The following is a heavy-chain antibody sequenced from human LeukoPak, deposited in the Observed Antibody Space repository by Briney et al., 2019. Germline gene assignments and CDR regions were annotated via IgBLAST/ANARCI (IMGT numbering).Heavy chain of an antibody. CDR3: ARDKRRSFDY. Sequence: PGGSLRLSCAASGFTFSNAWMSWVRQAPGKGLEWVSYISSSGSTIYYADSVKGRFTISRDNAKNSLYLQMNSLRAEDTAVYYCARDKRRSFDYWGQGTLVTVSS. CDR1: GFTFSNAW. CDR2: ISSSGSTI. V-gene: IGHV3-11*04. J-gene: IGHJ4*02.